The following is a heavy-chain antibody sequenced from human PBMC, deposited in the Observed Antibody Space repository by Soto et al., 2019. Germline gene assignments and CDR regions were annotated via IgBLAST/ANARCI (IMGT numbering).Heavy chain of an antibody. D-gene: IGHD2-21*02. V-gene: IGHV3-48*02. CDR2: ISGDRAYI. J-gene: IGHJ4*02. CDR3: ARQVYTVVTPMDF. CDR1: GFTFGAYS. Sequence: GSLRLSCVASGFTFGAYSMNWVRQAPGKGLEWLSYISGDRAYIYYADSVRGRFTISRDNAENSLYLQMDNLRDEDTALYYCARQVYTVVTPMDFWGQGTLVTVSS.